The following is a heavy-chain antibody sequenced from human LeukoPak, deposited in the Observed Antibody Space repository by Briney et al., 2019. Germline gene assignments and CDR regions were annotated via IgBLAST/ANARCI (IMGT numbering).Heavy chain of an antibody. CDR3: ARRVSSGYYYSIPSNWFDP. CDR1: GYSFTSYW. D-gene: IGHD3-22*01. Sequence: GESLKISCKGSGYSFTSYWIGWVRQMPGKGLEWMGIIYPGDSDTRYSPSFQGQVTISADKSISTAYLQWSSPKASDTAMYYCARRVSSGYYYSIPSNWFDPWGQGTLVTVSS. CDR2: IYPGDSDT. J-gene: IGHJ5*02. V-gene: IGHV5-51*01.